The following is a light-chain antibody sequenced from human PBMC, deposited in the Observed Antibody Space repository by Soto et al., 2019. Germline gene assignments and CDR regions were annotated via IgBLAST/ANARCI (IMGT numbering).Light chain of an antibody. CDR1: QSISSW. V-gene: IGKV1-5*03. CDR3: QQYNDLST. Sequence: DIQMTQSPSTLSASVGDRVTITCRASQSISSWLAWYQQKPGKAPKLLIYKASSLESGVPSRFSGSGSGTEFTLTISSPQADDFATYYCQQYNDLSTFGGGTKVDIK. J-gene: IGKJ4*01. CDR2: KAS.